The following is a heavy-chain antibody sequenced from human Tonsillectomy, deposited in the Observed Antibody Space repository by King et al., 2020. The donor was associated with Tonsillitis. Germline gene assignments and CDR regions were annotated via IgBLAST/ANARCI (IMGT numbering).Heavy chain of an antibody. D-gene: IGHD6-19*01. CDR3: ARDTALGPTAGSGRTFDV. CDR2: ISTGSTTI. Sequence: VQLVESGGGLVQPGGSLRLSCAASGFTFSSYSMNWVRQAPGKGLEWISYISTGSTTIYYADSVKGRFTFSRDNDKSSLYLQMNNLRDEDTAVYYCARDTALGPTAGSGRTFDVWGQGTEVSVSS. J-gene: IGHJ3*01. CDR1: GFTFSSYS. V-gene: IGHV3-48*02.